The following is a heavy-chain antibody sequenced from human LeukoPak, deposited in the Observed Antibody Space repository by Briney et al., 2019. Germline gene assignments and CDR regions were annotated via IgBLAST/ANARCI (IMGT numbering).Heavy chain of an antibody. V-gene: IGHV4-59*12. Sequence: ETSETLSLTCAVSGGSINNYYWSWIRQPPGKGLEWIGYIYDSGSTNYNPSLKSRVTISVDTSKNQFSLKLSSVTAADTAVYYCASRPSNTQNDYFYMDVWGKGTTVTISS. CDR1: GGSINNYY. J-gene: IGHJ6*03. CDR2: IYDSGST. D-gene: IGHD2/OR15-2a*01. CDR3: ASRPSNTQNDYFYMDV.